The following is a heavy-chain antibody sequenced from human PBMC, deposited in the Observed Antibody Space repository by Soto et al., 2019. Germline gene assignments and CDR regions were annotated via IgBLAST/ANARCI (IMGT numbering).Heavy chain of an antibody. J-gene: IGHJ3*02. CDR2: IYYSGST. D-gene: IGHD3-16*01. V-gene: IGHV4-31*03. CDR1: GGSISSGGYY. Sequence: QVQLQESGPGLVKPSQTLSLTCTVSGGSISSGGYYWSWIRQHPGKGLEWIGYIYYSGSTYYNPSLKRRVTIAVDTSKNQFSLKLSSVTAADPAVYYCARGNWGSSAFDIWGQGTMVTVSS. CDR3: ARGNWGSSAFDI.